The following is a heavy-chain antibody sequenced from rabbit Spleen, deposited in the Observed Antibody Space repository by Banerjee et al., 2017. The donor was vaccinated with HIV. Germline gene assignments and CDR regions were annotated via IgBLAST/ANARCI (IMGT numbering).Heavy chain of an antibody. CDR3: ARDLVGVIGWNFYL. Sequence: QEHLKESGGGLVQPGGSLKLSCTASGFSFSNKAVMCWVRQAPGKGLEWIACINAATAKPVYATWAKGRFTISRTSSTTVTLRMTSLTAADTATYFCARDLVGVIGWNFYLWGQGTLVTVS. D-gene: IGHD1-1*01. V-gene: IGHV1S45*01. J-gene: IGHJ4*01. CDR1: GFSFSNKAV. CDR2: INAATAKP.